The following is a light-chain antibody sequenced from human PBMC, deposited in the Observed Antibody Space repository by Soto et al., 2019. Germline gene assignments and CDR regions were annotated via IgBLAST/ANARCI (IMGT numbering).Light chain of an antibody. Sequence: EIVRTQSPATLSVSPGERATLSCRASQSVSSKLAWYQQKPGQAPRLLIYGESTRATGIPARFSGSGSGTEFTLTISSLQSEDFAVYYCQQYNNWPWTFGQGTKVDIK. V-gene: IGKV3-15*01. J-gene: IGKJ1*01. CDR2: GES. CDR1: QSVSSK. CDR3: QQYNNWPWT.